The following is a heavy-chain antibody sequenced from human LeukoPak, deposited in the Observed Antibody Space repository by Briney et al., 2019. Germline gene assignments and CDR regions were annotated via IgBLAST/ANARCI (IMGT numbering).Heavy chain of an antibody. CDR3: ARAPQYGDFDY. V-gene: IGHV1-69*06. CDR2: IIPIFGTA. CDR1: GYTFTGYY. Sequence: ASVKVSCKASGYTFTGYYIHWVRQAPGQGLEWMGWIIPIFGTANYAQKFQGRVTITADKSTSTAYMELSSLRSEDTAVYYCARAPQYGDFDYWGQGTLVTVSS. J-gene: IGHJ4*02. D-gene: IGHD4-17*01.